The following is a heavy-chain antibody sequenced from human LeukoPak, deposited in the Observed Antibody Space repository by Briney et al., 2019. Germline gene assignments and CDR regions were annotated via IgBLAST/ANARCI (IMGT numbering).Heavy chain of an antibody. CDR2: ISYDGSNK. J-gene: IGHJ5*02. CDR3: ARGIAVAGTFGWFVP. V-gene: IGHV3-30-3*01. D-gene: IGHD6-19*01. CDR1: GFTFSSYA. Sequence: GGSLRLSCAASGFTFSSYAMHWVRQAPGKGLEWGSLISYDGSNKYYADSVKSRFTIPRDNYKNTLYLQMNSMRAEDTAVYYCARGIAVAGTFGWFVPWGEGTPVPVSS.